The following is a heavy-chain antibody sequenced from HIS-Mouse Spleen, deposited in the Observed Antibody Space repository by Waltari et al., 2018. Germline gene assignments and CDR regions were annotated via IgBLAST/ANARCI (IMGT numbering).Heavy chain of an antibody. CDR3: ARAPIAAAGTFDY. CDR1: GGSFSGYY. J-gene: IGHJ4*02. V-gene: IGHV4-34*01. Sequence: QVQLQQWGAGLLKPSETLSLTCAVYGGSFSGYYWSWIRQPPGKGLEWIGEINHSGSTNHNPSQKSQVTIAVETSKNQFALKLSSVTAADTAVYYCARAPIAAAGTFDYWGQGTLVTVAS. CDR2: INHSGST. D-gene: IGHD6-13*01.